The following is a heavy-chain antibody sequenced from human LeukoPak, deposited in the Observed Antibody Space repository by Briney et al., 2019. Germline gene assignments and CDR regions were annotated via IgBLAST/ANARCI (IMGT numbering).Heavy chain of an antibody. V-gene: IGHV3-30-3*01. CDR2: ISYDGSNK. CDR3: ARGGVVVVAATPDWFDP. J-gene: IGHJ5*02. Sequence: GGSLRLSCAASGFTFSSYAMHWVRQAPGEGLEWVAVISYDGSNKYYADSVKGRFTISRDNSKNTLYLQMNSLRAEDTAVYYCARGGVVVVAATPDWFDPWGQGTLVTVS. CDR1: GFTFSSYA. D-gene: IGHD2-15*01.